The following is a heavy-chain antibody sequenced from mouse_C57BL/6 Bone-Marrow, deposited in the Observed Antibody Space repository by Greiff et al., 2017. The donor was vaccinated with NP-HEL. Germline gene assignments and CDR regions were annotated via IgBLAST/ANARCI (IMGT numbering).Heavy chain of an antibody. CDR1: GYTFTSYW. J-gene: IGHJ3*01. Sequence: VQLQQPGAELVMPGASVKLSCKASGYTFTSYWMHWVKQRPGQGLEWIGEIDPSDSYTNYNQKFKGKSTLTVDKSSSTAYMQLSSLTAEDSAVYYCASNYWCAYWGQGTLVTVSA. V-gene: IGHV1-69*01. CDR3: ASNYWCAY. CDR2: IDPSDSYT.